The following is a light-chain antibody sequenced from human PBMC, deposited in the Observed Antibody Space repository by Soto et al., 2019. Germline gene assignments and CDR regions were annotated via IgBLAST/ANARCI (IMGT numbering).Light chain of an antibody. Sequence: QSALTQPASVSGSLGQWITISCTGSSSEIGGYKYVSWYQRHPGKAPKLMIYDVSNRPSGVSNRFSGSKSGDTASLTISGLQAEDEADYYCSSYTSNTTPYVFGTGTKVTVL. CDR2: DVS. CDR3: SSYTSNTTPYV. J-gene: IGLJ1*01. CDR1: SSEIGGYKY. V-gene: IGLV2-14*03.